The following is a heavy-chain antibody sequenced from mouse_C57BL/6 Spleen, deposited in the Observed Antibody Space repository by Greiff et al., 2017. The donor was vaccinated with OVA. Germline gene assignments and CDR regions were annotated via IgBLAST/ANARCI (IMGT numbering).Heavy chain of an antibody. CDR1: GYTFTDYN. V-gene: IGHV1-18*01. D-gene: IGHD2-5*01. CDR3: ARKGYYSNYDWYFDV. Sequence: VQLQQSGPELVKPGASVKIPCKASGYTFTDYNMDWVKQSHGKSLEWIGDINPNNGGTIYNQKFKGKATLTVEQSTSTAYMELRSLTSEDTAVYYDARKGYYSNYDWYFDVWGTGTTVTVSS. CDR2: INPNNGGT. J-gene: IGHJ1*03.